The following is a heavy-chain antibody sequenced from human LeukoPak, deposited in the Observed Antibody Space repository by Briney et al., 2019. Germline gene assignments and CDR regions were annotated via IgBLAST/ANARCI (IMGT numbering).Heavy chain of an antibody. J-gene: IGHJ4*02. CDR2: INHSGST. CDR3: ARNSPYDFWSGYYYFDY. V-gene: IGHV4-34*01. D-gene: IGHD3-3*01. Sequence: SETLSLTCAVYGGSFSGYYWSWIRQPPGKGLEWIGEINHSGSTNYNPSLKSRVTISVDTSKKQFSLKLSSVTAADTAVYYCARNSPYDFWSGYYYFDYWGQGTLVTVSS. CDR1: GGSFSGYY.